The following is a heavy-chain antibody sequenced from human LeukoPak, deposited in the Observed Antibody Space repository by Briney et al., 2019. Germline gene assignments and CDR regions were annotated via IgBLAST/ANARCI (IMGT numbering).Heavy chain of an antibody. J-gene: IGHJ4*02. Sequence: PGGSLRLSCAASGFTFSDYYMSWIRQAPGKGLEWVSYISTSSNTIYYADSVKGRFTISRDNAKNSLSLQMNSLRTEDTAVYYCARVSQSDFERLSSLDSWGQGTLVTVSS. CDR1: GFTFSDYY. D-gene: IGHD3-9*01. V-gene: IGHV3-11*01. CDR2: ISTSSNTI. CDR3: ARVSQSDFERLSSLDS.